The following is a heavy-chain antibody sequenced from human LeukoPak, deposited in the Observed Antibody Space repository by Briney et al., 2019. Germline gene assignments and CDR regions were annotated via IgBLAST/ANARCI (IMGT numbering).Heavy chain of an antibody. J-gene: IGHJ4*02. CDR3: ATSGSNYYDSSGYTDY. D-gene: IGHD3-22*01. CDR2: IYYSGST. V-gene: IGHV4-39*01. Sequence: SETLSLTCTVSGGSISSSSYYWGWIRQPPGKGLEWIGSIYYSGSTYYNPSLKSRVTISVDTSKNQFSLKLSSVTAADTAVYYCATSGSNYYDSSGYTDYWGQGTLVTVSS. CDR1: GGSISSSSYY.